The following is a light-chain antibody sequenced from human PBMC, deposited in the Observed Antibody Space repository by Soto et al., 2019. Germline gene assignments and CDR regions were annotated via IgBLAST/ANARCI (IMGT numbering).Light chain of an antibody. CDR3: QQYSSYWT. V-gene: IGKV1-5*01. CDR1: QSISNW. CDR2: DAS. Sequence: DIQMTQSPSTLSASVGDRVTITCRASQSISNWLAWYQQKPGKAPKLLIYDASSLEGGVPSKFSGSGSGTEFSLTISNLHPDDFATYYCQQYSSYWTLGQGSKVDIK. J-gene: IGKJ1*01.